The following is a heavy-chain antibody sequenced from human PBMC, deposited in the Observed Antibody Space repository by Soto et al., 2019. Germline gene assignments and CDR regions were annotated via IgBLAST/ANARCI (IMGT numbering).Heavy chain of an antibody. Sequence: PGGSLRLSCAASGFTVSSTYMSWVRQAPGKGLEWVSVNYSGGNTYYGDSVKGRFSISRDNSKNTLYLQMNSLRAEDTAVYYCARIPRRDGYNLYGMDVWGQGTTVTVSS. CDR1: GFTVSSTY. CDR3: ARIPRRDGYNLYGMDV. J-gene: IGHJ6*02. V-gene: IGHV3-53*01. CDR2: NYSGGNT. D-gene: IGHD5-12*01.